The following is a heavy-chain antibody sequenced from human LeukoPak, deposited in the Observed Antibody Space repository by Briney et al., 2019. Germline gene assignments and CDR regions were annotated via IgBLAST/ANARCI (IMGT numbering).Heavy chain of an antibody. CDR1: GGSISNYY. V-gene: IGHV4-59*12. CDR2: IYYSGTT. CDR3: ARNPYYDILTGYYQPFDY. Sequence: SETLSLTCTVSGGSISNYYWSWIRQPPGKGLEWIGYIYYSGTTNYNPSLKSRVTISVDTSKNQFSLKLSSVTAADTAVYYCARNPYYDILTGYYQPFDYWGQGTLVTVSS. J-gene: IGHJ4*02. D-gene: IGHD3-9*01.